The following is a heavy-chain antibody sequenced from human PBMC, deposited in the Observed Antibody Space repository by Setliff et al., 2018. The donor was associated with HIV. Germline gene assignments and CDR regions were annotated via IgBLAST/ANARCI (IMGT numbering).Heavy chain of an antibody. CDR3: ARDSAAWVTELGILGY. CDR2: FSYDGSNK. D-gene: IGHD3-3*01. J-gene: IGHJ4*02. Sequence: PGGSLRLSCAASGFIFSNYAMHWVRQAPGKGLEWVAVFSYDGSNKYYADSVRGRFTISRDNPRNTVYLQMTGLRLDDTAVYYCARDSAAWVTELGILGYWGQGTLVTVSS. V-gene: IGHV3-30*04. CDR1: GFIFSNYA.